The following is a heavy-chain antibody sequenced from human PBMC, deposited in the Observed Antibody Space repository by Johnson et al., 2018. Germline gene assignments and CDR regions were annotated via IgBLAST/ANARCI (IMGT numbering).Heavy chain of an antibody. CDR1: GFTFDDYA. Sequence: VQLVQSGGGLVQPGRSLRLSCAASGFTFDDYAMHWVRQATGKGLEWVSGISWNSGSIGYADSVKGRFTISRDNAKTSLYLQMNSLRAEDTAVYYCARSNILAGSYYYYVDVWGKGTTVTVSS. V-gene: IGHV3-9*01. CDR2: ISWNSGSI. CDR3: ARSNILAGSYYYYVDV. J-gene: IGHJ6*03. D-gene: IGHD2-2*01.